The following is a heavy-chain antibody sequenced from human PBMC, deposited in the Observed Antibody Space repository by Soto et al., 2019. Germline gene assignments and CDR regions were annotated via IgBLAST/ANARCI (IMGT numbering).Heavy chain of an antibody. D-gene: IGHD2-21*01. CDR1: GGSISSYY. J-gene: IGHJ5*01. CDR2: IYYSGST. Sequence: SETLSLTCTVPGGSISSYYWSWIRQPPGKGLEWIGYIYYSGSTNYNPSLKSRVTISVDTSKNQFSLKLSSVTAADTAVYYCVRGGIAGHWFDSWGQGILVTVSS. V-gene: IGHV4-59*12. CDR3: VRGGIAGHWFDS.